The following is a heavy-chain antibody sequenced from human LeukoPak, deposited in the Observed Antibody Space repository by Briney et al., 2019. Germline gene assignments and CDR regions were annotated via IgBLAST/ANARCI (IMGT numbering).Heavy chain of an antibody. V-gene: IGHV4-59*11. D-gene: IGHD4-17*01. J-gene: IGHJ3*02. Sequence: SETLSLTCTVSGDSFSSHYWTWIRQPPGKGMEWIGYISYIGSTNYSPSLKSRVTISIDTSKNQFSLKLTSVTAADTAVYYCARDLVTVTKGFDIWGQGTMVSVSS. CDR3: ARDLVTVTKGFDI. CDR1: GDSFSSHY. CDR2: ISYIGST.